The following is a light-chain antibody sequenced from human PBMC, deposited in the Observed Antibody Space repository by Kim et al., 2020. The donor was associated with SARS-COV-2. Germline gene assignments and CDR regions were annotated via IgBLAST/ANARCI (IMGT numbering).Light chain of an antibody. Sequence: QSALTQPASVSGSPGQSITIACTGTSTDIGGYKSVSWYQQHPGKAPKLLIYGVTNRPSGVSDRFSGSKSGNTASLTISGLQAEDEADYYCSSYTVTSVIFGGGTKLTVL. CDR3: SSYTVTSVI. CDR1: STDIGGYKS. CDR2: GVT. J-gene: IGLJ2*01. V-gene: IGLV2-14*03.